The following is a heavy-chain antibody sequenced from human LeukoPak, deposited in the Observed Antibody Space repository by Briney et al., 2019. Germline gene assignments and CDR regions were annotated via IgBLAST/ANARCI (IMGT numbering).Heavy chain of an antibody. CDR1: GYSFTTYW. V-gene: IGHV5-51*01. CDR2: IYPGDSDT. D-gene: IGHD3-22*01. J-gene: IGHJ4*02. Sequence: PGESLKISCKGSGYSFTTYWIGWVRQMPGKGLEWMGIIYPGDSDTRYSPSFQGQVTTSADKSISTAYLQWSSLKASDTAMYYCARARSYYDNSAYYADYWGQGTLVTVSS. CDR3: ARARSYYDNSAYYADY.